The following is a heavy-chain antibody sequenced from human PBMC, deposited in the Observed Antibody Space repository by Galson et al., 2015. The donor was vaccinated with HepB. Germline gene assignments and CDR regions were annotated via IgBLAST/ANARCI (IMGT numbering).Heavy chain of an antibody. J-gene: IGHJ4*02. V-gene: IGHV3-11*06. Sequence: SQRLSCAASEFTFSDYYMAWIRQAPGKGLEWVSYISSGSRYTNYADSVTGRFTISRDDAKNSLYLQMNSLRVEDTAVYYCARDLVTRRGHFFDYWGQGALVTVSS. CDR3: ARDLVTRRGHFFDY. CDR1: EFTFSDYY. CDR2: ISSGSRYT.